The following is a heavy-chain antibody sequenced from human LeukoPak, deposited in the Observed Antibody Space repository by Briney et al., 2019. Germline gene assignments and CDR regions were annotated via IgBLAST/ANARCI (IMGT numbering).Heavy chain of an antibody. D-gene: IGHD2-2*01. Sequence: ASVKVSCKASGGTFSSNAISWVRQAPGQGLEWMGGIIPIFGTANYAQKFQGRVTITTDESTSTAYMELSSLRSEDTAVYYCARGEYCSSTSCTGSLFGLYNYWGQGTLVTVSS. CDR3: ARGEYCSSTSCTGSLFGLYNY. CDR2: IIPIFGTA. J-gene: IGHJ4*02. V-gene: IGHV1-69*05. CDR1: GGTFSSNA.